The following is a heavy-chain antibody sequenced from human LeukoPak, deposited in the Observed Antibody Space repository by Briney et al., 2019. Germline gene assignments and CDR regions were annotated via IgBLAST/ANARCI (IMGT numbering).Heavy chain of an antibody. Sequence: ASLRVSSTASRYTPTGDYMPWGRQAPGQEGEWRGWISPKSGDTNYTQKLQGRVTMTRDTSISTAYMELSRLRSDDTAVYYCARDRERYIGAYYYDSSGYATAFDIWGQGTMVTVSS. CDR2: ISPKSGDT. V-gene: IGHV1-2*02. CDR3: ARDRERYIGAYYYDSSGYATAFDI. D-gene: IGHD3-22*01. CDR1: RYTPTGDY. J-gene: IGHJ3*02.